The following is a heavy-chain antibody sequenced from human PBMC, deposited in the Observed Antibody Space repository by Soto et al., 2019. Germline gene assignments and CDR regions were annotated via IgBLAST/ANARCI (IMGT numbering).Heavy chain of an antibody. J-gene: IGHJ6*03. V-gene: IGHV1-2*04. D-gene: IGHD3-3*01. CDR3: ARGPLRYDFLSGYDQALYYMDV. CDR2: INPNSGGT. Sequence: ASVKVSCKASGYTFTGYYMHWVRQAPGQGLEWMGWINPNSGGTNYAQKFQGWVTMTRDTSISTAYMELSRLRSDDTAVYYCARGPLRYDFLSGYDQALYYMDVWGKGTTVTVSS. CDR1: GYTFTGYY.